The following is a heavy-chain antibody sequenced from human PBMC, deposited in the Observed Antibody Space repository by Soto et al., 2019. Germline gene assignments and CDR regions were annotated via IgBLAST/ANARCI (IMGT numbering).Heavy chain of an antibody. CDR1: GGSISSYY. V-gene: IGHV4-59*08. CDR2: IYYSGST. CDR3: ARRVRQQLYFDNYYYYYMDV. Sequence: SETLSLTCTVSGGSISSYYWSWIRQPPGKGLEWIGYIYYSGSTNYNPSLKSRVTISVDTSKNQFSLKLSSVTAADTAVYYCARRVRQQLYFDNYYYYYMDVWGKGTTVTVSS. D-gene: IGHD6-13*01. J-gene: IGHJ6*03.